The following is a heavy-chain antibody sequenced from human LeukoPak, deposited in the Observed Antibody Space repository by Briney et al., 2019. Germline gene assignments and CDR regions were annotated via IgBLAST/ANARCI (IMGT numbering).Heavy chain of an antibody. CDR2: IYYSGST. CDR1: GGSISSYY. J-gene: IGHJ4*02. CDR3: ARDGYYDSSGYYPFDY. D-gene: IGHD3-22*01. V-gene: IGHV4-39*07. Sequence: SETLSLTCTVPGGSISSYYWGWIRQPPGKGLEWIGSIYYSGSTYYNPSLKSRVTISIDTSKNQFSLKLNSVTAADTAVYYCARDGYYDSSGYYPFDYWGQGTLVTVSS.